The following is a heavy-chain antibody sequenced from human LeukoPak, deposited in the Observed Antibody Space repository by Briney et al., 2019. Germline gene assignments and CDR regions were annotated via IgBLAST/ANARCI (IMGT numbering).Heavy chain of an antibody. D-gene: IGHD1-14*01. CDR3: ARAGSLRFDY. J-gene: IGHJ4*02. V-gene: IGHV3-74*01. CDR1: GFTFSNSW. CDR2: MNSDGSIT. Sequence: QTGGSLRLSCAASGFTFSNSWMHWVRQVPGKGLLWVSRMNSDGSITNYADSVKGRFTISRGNARNTLYLQIHTLTVEDTAVYYCARAGSLRFDYWGQGTLVTVSS.